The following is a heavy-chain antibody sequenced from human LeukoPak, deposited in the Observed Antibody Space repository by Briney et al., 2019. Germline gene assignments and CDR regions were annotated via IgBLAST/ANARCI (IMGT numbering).Heavy chain of an antibody. J-gene: IGHJ2*01. CDR1: GGSIRNYY. CDR2: IYYSGST. V-gene: IGHV4-59*01. D-gene: IGHD6-13*01. Sequence: QPSETLSLTCTVSGGSIRNYYWSWIRQPPGKGLEWIGYIYYSGSTNYNPSLKSRVTISVDTSKNQFSLKLSSVTAADTAVYYCARVYYSSSYDYWYFDLWGRGTLVTVSS. CDR3: ARVYYSSSYDYWYFDL.